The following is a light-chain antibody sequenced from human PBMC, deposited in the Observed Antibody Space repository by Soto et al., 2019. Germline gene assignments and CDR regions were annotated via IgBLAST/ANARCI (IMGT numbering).Light chain of an antibody. CDR1: QNISNY. J-gene: IGKJ1*01. V-gene: IGKV3D-15*01. Sequence: IVLIQSPDSLSVSAGERATLCWMACQNISNYLIWYQQKPGQAPRLLIYDVSNRATDIPARFSGRGSGTEFILTISSLQSEDFAVYYCQQYDDWPETFGQGTKVDI. CDR3: QQYDDWPET. CDR2: DVS.